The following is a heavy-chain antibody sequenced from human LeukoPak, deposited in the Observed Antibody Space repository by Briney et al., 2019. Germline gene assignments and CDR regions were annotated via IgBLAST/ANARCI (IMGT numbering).Heavy chain of an antibody. D-gene: IGHD2-15*01. Sequence: GGSLRLSCAASGFTFSSYAMSWVRQAPGKGLEWVSSISGSGNRTYYADSVKGRFTTSRDNSKNTLFLQMNSLRAEDTAVYYCAKNLYCGGGSCYPSALGMDVWGQGTTVTVSS. CDR2: ISGSGNRT. CDR3: AKNLYCGGGSCYPSALGMDV. CDR1: GFTFSSYA. J-gene: IGHJ6*02. V-gene: IGHV3-23*01.